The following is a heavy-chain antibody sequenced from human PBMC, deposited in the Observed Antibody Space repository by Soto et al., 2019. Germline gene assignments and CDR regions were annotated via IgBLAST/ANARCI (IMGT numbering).Heavy chain of an antibody. CDR3: SRVSKEVVPAAIDY. D-gene: IGHD2-2*01. V-gene: IGHV3-74*01. CDR1: GFTFSSYW. J-gene: IGHJ4*02. Sequence: EVQLVESGGGLVQPGGSLRLSCAASGFTFSSYWIHWVRQAPGKGLVWVSRINSDGSSTTYADSVKGRFTISRDNAKNTIKLQMTRRRAEDTAVYYCSRVSKEVVPAAIDYWGQGTLVTVSS. CDR2: INSDGSST.